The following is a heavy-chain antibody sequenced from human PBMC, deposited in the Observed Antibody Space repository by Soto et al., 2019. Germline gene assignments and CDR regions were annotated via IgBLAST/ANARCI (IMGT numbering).Heavy chain of an antibody. J-gene: IGHJ6*02. CDR2: ISYDGSNK. Sequence: PGGSLRLSCAASGFTFSSYAMHWVRQAPGKGLEREAVISYDGSNKYYADTVKDRLTNSRDNSNNTLYQQMNSLRAEDTAVYYCARDASTIFGVVIIQRYGMDVWGQGT. CDR1: GFTFSSYA. CDR3: ARDASTIFGVVIIQRYGMDV. D-gene: IGHD3-3*01. V-gene: IGHV3-30-3*01.